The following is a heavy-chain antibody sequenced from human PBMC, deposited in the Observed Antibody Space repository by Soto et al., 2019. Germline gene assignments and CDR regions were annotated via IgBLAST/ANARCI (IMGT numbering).Heavy chain of an antibody. CDR2: ISYDGSNK. J-gene: IGHJ6*02. D-gene: IGHD6-19*01. CDR1: GFTFSSYA. V-gene: IGHV3-30-3*01. CDR3: ARDPNRSGWHNLGYYYYYGMDV. Sequence: PGGSLRLSCAASGFTFSSYAMHWVRQAPGKGLEWVAVISYDGSNKYYADSVKGRFTISRDNAKNSLYLQMNSLRAEDTAVYYCARDPNRSGWHNLGYYYYYGMDVWGQGTTVTVSS.